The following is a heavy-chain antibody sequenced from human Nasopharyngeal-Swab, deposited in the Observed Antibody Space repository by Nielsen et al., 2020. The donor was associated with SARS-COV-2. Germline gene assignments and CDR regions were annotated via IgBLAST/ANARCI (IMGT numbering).Heavy chain of an antibody. CDR3: ARDRGSSWPYYYYYGMDV. J-gene: IGHJ6*02. CDR2: TYYRSKWYN. V-gene: IGHV6-1*01. D-gene: IGHD6-13*01. Sequence: WIRQSPLRGLEWLGRTYYRSKWYNDYAVSVKSRITINPDTSKNQFSLQLNSVTPEDTAVYYCARDRGSSWPYYYYYGMDVWGQGTTVTVSS.